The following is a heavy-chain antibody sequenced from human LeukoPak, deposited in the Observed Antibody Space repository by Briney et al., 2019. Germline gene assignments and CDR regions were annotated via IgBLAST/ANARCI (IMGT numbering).Heavy chain of an antibody. V-gene: IGHV4-34*01. D-gene: IGHD1-26*01. CDR3: ARGGGLVGATY. CDR1: GVSFSGYY. Sequence: SETLSLTCAVYGVSFSGYYWSWIRQPPGKGLEWIGEINHSGSTNYNPSLKSRVTISVDTSKNQFSLKLSSVTAADTAVYYCARGGGLVGATYWGQGTLVTVSS. CDR2: INHSGST. J-gene: IGHJ4*02.